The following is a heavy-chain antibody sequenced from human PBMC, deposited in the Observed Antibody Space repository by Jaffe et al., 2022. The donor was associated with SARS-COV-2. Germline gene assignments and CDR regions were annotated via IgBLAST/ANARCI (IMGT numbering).Heavy chain of an antibody. J-gene: IGHJ5*02. V-gene: IGHV1-69*01. D-gene: IGHD4-17*01. CDR2: IIPIFGTA. CDR1: GGTFSSYA. Sequence: QVQLVQSGAEVKKPGSSVKVSCKASGGTFSSYAISWVRQAPGQGLEWMGGIIPIFGTANYAQKFQGRVTITADESTSTAYMELSSLRSEDTAVYYCARDTVRGFYGDYFHWFDPWGQGTLVTVSS. CDR3: ARDTVRGFYGDYFHWFDP.